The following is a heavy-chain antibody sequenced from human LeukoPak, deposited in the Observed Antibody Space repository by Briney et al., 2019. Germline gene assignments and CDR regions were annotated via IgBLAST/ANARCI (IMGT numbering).Heavy chain of an antibody. J-gene: IGHJ5*02. CDR1: GGSISSYNFY. CDR3: ARHWSIVGDRRARFDP. D-gene: IGHD1-26*01. Sequence: KTSETLSLTCTVSGGSISSYNFYWAWIRQPPGKGLEWIGSMYYSGKNYNNPSLGSRVTISADTSKNQFSLRLSSVTAADTSVYYCARHWSIVGDRRARFDPWGQGTLVTVSS. V-gene: IGHV4-39*01. CDR2: MYYSGKN.